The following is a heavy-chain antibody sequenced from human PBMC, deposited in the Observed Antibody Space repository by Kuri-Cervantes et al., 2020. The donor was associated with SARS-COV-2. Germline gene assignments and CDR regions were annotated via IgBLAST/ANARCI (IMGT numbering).Heavy chain of an antibody. D-gene: IGHD6-19*01. CDR1: GFTFSSYG. V-gene: IGHV3-30*18. CDR2: ISYDGSNK. CDR3: AKVSKSSVSDF. J-gene: IGHJ4*02. Sequence: GGSLRLPCAASGFTFSSYGMHWVRQAPGKGLEWVANISYDGSNKDYADSVKGRFTISRDTSKNTLFLQSSILRAEDTAVYYCAKVSKSSVSDFWGQGTLVTVSS.